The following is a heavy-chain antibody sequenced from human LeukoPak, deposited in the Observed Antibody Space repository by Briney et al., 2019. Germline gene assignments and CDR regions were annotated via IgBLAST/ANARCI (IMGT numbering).Heavy chain of an antibody. CDR2: ISGSGGST. Sequence: GGFLRLSCAASGFTFSSYAMSWVRQAPGKGLEWVSAISGSGGSTYYADSVKGRFTISRDNSKNTLYLQMNSLRAEDTAVYYCAKLPTAGTRAFDIWGQGTMVTVSS. D-gene: IGHD6-13*01. CDR3: AKLPTAGTRAFDI. J-gene: IGHJ3*02. CDR1: GFTFSSYA. V-gene: IGHV3-23*01.